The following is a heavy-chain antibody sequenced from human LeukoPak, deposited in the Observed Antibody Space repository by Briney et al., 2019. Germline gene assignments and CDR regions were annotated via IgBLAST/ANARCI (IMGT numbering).Heavy chain of an antibody. J-gene: IGHJ6*03. CDR3: ARHQGDCSSTSCHSGDYYYYYYMDV. V-gene: IGHV5-51*01. CDR1: GYSFTSYW. CDR2: IYPGDSDT. Sequence: GESLKISCKGSGYSFTSYWIGWVRQMPGKGLEWMGIIYPGDSDTRYSPSFQGQVTISADKSISTAYLQWSSLKASDTAMYYCARHQGDCSSTSCHSGDYYYYYYMDVWGKGTTVTVSS. D-gene: IGHD2-2*01.